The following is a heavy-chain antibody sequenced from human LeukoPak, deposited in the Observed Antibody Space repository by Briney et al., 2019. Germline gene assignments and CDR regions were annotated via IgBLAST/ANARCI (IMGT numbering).Heavy chain of an antibody. J-gene: IGHJ4*02. V-gene: IGHV4-59*01. CDR1: GASINSYY. Sequence: SEPLSPTCTASGASINSYYCTWIQPPPEKGLEWIGYIYYTGSTIYNPYLSSRVTISVDTSKNQFSLKLSSVTAADTAMYYCARSEKNWIGYYDYWGQGTQVTVSS. D-gene: IGHD1-1*01. CDR3: ARSEKNWIGYYDY. CDR2: IYYTGST.